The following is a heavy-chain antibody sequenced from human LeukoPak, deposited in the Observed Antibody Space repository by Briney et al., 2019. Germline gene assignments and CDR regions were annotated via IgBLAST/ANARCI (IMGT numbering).Heavy chain of an antibody. Sequence: GASVKVSCKASGYTFTSYYMHWVRQAPGQGLEWMGIINPSGGSTSYAQKFQGRVTMTRDTSTSTVYMELSSLRSEDTAVYYCARDLNDSSGYYYALYYFDYWGQGTLVTVSS. CDR2: INPSGGST. J-gene: IGHJ4*02. V-gene: IGHV1-46*01. CDR3: ARDLNDSSGYYYALYYFDY. CDR1: GYTFTSYY. D-gene: IGHD3-22*01.